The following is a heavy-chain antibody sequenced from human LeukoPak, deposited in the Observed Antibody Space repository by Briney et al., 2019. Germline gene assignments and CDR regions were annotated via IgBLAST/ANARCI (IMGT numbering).Heavy chain of an antibody. J-gene: IGHJ4*02. CDR1: GFTFSSYA. V-gene: IGHV3-30*02. CDR2: IRYDGNNK. CDR3: VKDNPLDY. D-gene: IGHD1-14*01. Sequence: GGSLRLSCAASGFTFSSYAMSWVRQAPGKGLEWVAFIRYDGNNKLYADSMKGRFTISRDSSKNTLYLHINSLRAEDTALYYCVKDNPLDYWGQGTLVIVSS.